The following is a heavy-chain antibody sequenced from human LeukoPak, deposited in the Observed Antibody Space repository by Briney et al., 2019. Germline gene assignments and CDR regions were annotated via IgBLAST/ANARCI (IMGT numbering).Heavy chain of an antibody. V-gene: IGHV3-23*01. D-gene: IGHD4-17*01. J-gene: IGHJ6*02. CDR2: ISGSGGDT. CDR3: ASVTVTGYYYYGMDV. Sequence: GGSLRLSCSASGFTFRNHAMSWVRQAPGKGLEWVSAISGSGGDTHYADSVKGRFTISKDNSNNTRYLQMNSLRAEDTAVYYCASVTVTGYYYYGMDVWGQGTTVTVSS. CDR1: GFTFRNHA.